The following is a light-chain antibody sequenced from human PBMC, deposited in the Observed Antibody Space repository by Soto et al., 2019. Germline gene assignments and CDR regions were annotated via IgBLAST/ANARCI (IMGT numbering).Light chain of an antibody. Sequence: QSALTQPASVSGSPGQSITIPCTGTSNDVGDYNYVSWYQQHPGKAPRLIIFDVSHRPSGVSTRFSGSKSGNTASLTISGLQAEDEADYYCCSYTSSTTPLFGGGTKLTVL. CDR2: DVS. J-gene: IGLJ2*01. V-gene: IGLV2-14*03. CDR1: SNDVGDYNY. CDR3: CSYTSSTTPL.